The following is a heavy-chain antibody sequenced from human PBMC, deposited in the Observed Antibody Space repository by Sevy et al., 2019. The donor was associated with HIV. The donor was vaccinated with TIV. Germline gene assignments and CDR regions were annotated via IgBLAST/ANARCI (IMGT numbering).Heavy chain of an antibody. CDR1: GYSFTSHW. CDR3: ATSRSGYFDSSGYYIY. D-gene: IGHD3-22*01. V-gene: IGHV5-51*01. CDR2: MYPDDSET. Sequence: GESLKISCEGSGYSFTSHWIGWVRHMPGKGLEWMGIMYPDDSETRYSPSFQGQVTFSPDKSISTAYLQWSSLKASDTAMYYCATSRSGYFDSSGYYIYWGQGTMVTVSS. J-gene: IGHJ4*02.